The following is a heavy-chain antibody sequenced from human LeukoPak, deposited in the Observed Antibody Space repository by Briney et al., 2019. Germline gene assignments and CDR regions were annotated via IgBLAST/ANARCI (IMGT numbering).Heavy chain of an antibody. J-gene: IGHJ6*03. D-gene: IGHD6-6*01. Sequence: PSETLSLTCTVSGGSISSYYWSWIRQPPGKGLEWIGYIYYSGSTNYNSSLKSRVTISVDTSKNQFSLKLSSVTAADTAVYYCARGFVSYYYMDVWGKGTTVTVSS. CDR2: IYYSGST. CDR3: ARGFVSYYYMDV. V-gene: IGHV4-59*01. CDR1: GGSISSYY.